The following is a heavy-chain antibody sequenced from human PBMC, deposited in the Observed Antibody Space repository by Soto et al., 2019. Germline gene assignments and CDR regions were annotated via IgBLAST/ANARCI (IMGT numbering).Heavy chain of an antibody. CDR3: AKRGHSTSWYWFDP. V-gene: IGHV3-23*01. Sequence: EVQLLESGGGLVQPGGSLRLSCAASAFTFTNDAMSWVRQAPGKGLEWVSSISGSGGSTYYADSVQGRFTIPRDNSNNTLYLQMASLRDEDTAVYFCAKRGHSTSWYWFDPWGQGTQVTVSS. CDR2: ISGSGGST. J-gene: IGHJ5*02. CDR1: AFTFTNDA. D-gene: IGHD6-13*01.